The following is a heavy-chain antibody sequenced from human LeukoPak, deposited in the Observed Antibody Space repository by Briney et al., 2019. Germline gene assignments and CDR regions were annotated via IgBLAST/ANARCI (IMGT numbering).Heavy chain of an antibody. Sequence: GGSLRLSCTASGFAFSVYAMSWLRQPPGKGLEWVANIKEDGSEKYYVDSVKGRFTISRDNAENSLSLQMNSLRAEDTAVYYCARDSTPQSYSNIWYDAFDLWGQGTMVIVSS. D-gene: IGHD6-13*01. J-gene: IGHJ3*01. CDR2: IKEDGSEK. CDR3: ARDSTPQSYSNIWYDAFDL. CDR1: GFAFSVYA. V-gene: IGHV3-7*04.